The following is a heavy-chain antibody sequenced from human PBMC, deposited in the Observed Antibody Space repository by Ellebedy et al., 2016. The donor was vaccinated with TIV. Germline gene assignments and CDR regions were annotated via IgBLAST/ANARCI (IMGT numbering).Heavy chain of an antibody. CDR2: ISYDGGISK. D-gene: IGHD2-15*01. CDR3: AREFDIGQPSAFDY. Sequence: GESLKISCAASGFTFSQYAMHWVRQAPGKGLDWVALISYDGGISKYYSDSVKGRFTISRDNSKSTLYLQMNSLRAEDTAVYYCAREFDIGQPSAFDYWGQGILVTVSS. V-gene: IGHV3-30-3*01. J-gene: IGHJ4*02. CDR1: GFTFSQYA.